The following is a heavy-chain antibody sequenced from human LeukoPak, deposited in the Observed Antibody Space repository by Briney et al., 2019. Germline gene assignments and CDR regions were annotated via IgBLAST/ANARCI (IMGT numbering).Heavy chain of an antibody. CDR3: ARVTINYGDFLDAFDI. D-gene: IGHD4-17*01. CDR1: GGSLSGYY. V-gene: IGHV4-34*01. Sequence: SETLSLTCAIYGGSLSGYYWSWIRQPPGKGLEWIGEINHSGSTNYIPSLKSRVTISVDTSKNQFSLKLSSVTAADTAVYYCARVTINYGDFLDAFDIWGQGTMVTVSS. J-gene: IGHJ3*02. CDR2: INHSGST.